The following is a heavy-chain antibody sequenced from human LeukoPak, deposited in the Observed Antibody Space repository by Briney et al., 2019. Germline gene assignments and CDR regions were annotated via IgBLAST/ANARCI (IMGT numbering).Heavy chain of an antibody. J-gene: IGHJ5*02. D-gene: IGHD6-19*01. CDR2: KYYRTRWYL. Sequence: SQTLSLTCAISGDSVSNNGAPRNWIRQSPSRGLEWLGRKYYRTRWYLDYAVSVRSRATINPDPSKNQFSLQLNSVTPEDTAVYYGARGGAGWYVSVFDPWGQGTLVTVSS. CDR1: GDSVSNNGAP. CDR3: ARGGAGWYVSVFDP. V-gene: IGHV6-1*01.